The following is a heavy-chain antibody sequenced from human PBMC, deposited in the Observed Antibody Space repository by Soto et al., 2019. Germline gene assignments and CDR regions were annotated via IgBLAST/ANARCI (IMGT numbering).Heavy chain of an antibody. Sequence: QVQLVQSGAEVKKPGASVTVSCKAAGNAFISYGISWVRQAPGQGLEWMGWISTHNGDTNNAPNLQGRITMSTDTSTNTAYMELRSLRPDDTAVYYCATDEWDYCRRSHCHYFDHWGQGTLVTVSS. CDR2: ISTHNGDT. CDR1: GNAFISYG. V-gene: IGHV1-18*04. CDR3: ATDEWDYCRRSHCHYFDH. D-gene: IGHD1-26*01. J-gene: IGHJ4*02.